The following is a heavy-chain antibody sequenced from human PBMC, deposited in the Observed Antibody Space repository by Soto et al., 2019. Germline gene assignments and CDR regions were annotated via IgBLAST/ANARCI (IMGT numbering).Heavy chain of an antibody. CDR2: IYYSGST. D-gene: IGHD5-12*01. J-gene: IGHJ4*02. Sequence: SETLSLTCTVSGGSISSYYWSWIRQPPGKGLEWIGYIYYSGSTNYNPSLKSRVTISVDTSKNQFSLKLSSVTAADTAVYYCARQYSGYDEFDYWGQGTPVTVSS. CDR1: GGSISSYY. V-gene: IGHV4-59*08. CDR3: ARQYSGYDEFDY.